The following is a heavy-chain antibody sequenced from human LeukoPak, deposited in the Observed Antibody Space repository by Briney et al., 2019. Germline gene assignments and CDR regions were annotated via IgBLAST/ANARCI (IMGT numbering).Heavy chain of an antibody. Sequence: ASVKLSCKASGYTFSSFGMTWVRQAPGQGLEYMGRISADSGDTDYAQSLQGRVTMTTDTSTSTAYMELTTLRFDDTAVYYCARVWYDSGNHLYFYYGLDVWGQGTTVTVSS. CDR1: GYTFSSFG. V-gene: IGHV1-18*01. CDR3: ARVWYDSGNHLYFYYGLDV. D-gene: IGHD3-22*01. J-gene: IGHJ6*02. CDR2: ISADSGDT.